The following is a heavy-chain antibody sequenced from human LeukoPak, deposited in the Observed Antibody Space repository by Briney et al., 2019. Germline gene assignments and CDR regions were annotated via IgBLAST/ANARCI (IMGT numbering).Heavy chain of an antibody. CDR2: ISAYNGNT. J-gene: IGHJ4*02. D-gene: IGHD3-22*01. V-gene: IGHV1-18*01. CDR1: GYTFTSYG. CDR3: ARVRYYDSSGYYFFDY. Sequence: ASVKVSCKASGYTFTSYGISWVRQAPGQGLEWMGWISAYNGNTNYAQKLQGRVTMTTDTSTSTAYMELRSLRSDDTAVYYCARVRYYDSSGYYFFDYWGQGTLVTVSS.